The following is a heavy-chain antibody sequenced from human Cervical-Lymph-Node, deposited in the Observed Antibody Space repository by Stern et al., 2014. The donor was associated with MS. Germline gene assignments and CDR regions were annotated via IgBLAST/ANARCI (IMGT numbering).Heavy chain of an antibody. CDR1: GYTLTSHY. CDR3: ARGGGYCPGGNACYENPWSMDV. Sequence: VQLVESGAEVKKPGASVKVSCKASGYTLTSHYMHWVRQAPGQGLEWMGIINPSGGSQTYAHKFQGRVTMTRDKSTSTVYLDLSNLRPEDTAIYYCARGGGYCPGGNACYENPWSMDVWGQGTTVIVSS. D-gene: IGHD2-8*02. J-gene: IGHJ6*02. V-gene: IGHV1-46*03. CDR2: INPSGGSQ.